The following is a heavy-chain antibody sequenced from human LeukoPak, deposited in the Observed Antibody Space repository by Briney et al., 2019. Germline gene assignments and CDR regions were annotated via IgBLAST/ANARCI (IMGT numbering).Heavy chain of an antibody. D-gene: IGHD3-22*01. V-gene: IGHV4-61*01. CDR3: ARVVYDSSGYNFAF. CDR2: IYSSGST. CDR1: GGSVSSGNYY. Sequence: PSETLSLTCTVSGGSVSSGNYYWSWIRQPPGKGLEWIGYIYSSGSTNYNPSLKSRLTISADTSKNQFSLKLSSVTAADTAVYYCARVVYDSSGYNFAFWGQGTLVTVSS. J-gene: IGHJ4*02.